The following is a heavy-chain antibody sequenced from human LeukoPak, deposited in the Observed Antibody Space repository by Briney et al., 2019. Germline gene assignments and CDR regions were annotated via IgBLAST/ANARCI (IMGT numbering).Heavy chain of an antibody. CDR3: ARAENRTPYFGY. CDR2: IYYSGST. J-gene: IGHJ4*02. V-gene: IGHV4-59*01. D-gene: IGHD1-14*01. CDR1: GGSISSYY. Sequence: SETLSLTCTVSGGSISSYYWSWIRQPPGKGLEWIGYIYYSGSTNYNPSLKSRVTISVDTSKNQFSLKLSSVTAADTAVYYCARAENRTPYFGYWGQGTLDTVSS.